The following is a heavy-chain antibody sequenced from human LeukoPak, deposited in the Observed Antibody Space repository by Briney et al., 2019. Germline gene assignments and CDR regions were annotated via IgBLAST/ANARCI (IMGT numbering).Heavy chain of an antibody. CDR3: ARLRGEAGWLTNPYYYYYYMDV. Sequence: GESLKISCKASGYTFTSYDINWVRQATGQGLEWMGWMNPNSGNTGYAQKFQGRVTITRNTSISTAYMELSSLRSEDTAVYYCARLRGEAGWLTNPYYYYYYMDVWGKGTTVTVSS. V-gene: IGHV1-8*03. CDR1: GYTFTSYD. D-gene: IGHD3-22*01. J-gene: IGHJ6*03. CDR2: MNPNSGNT.